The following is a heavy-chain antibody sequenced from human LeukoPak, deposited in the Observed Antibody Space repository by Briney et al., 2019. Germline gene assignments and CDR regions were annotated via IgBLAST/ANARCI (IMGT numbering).Heavy chain of an antibody. Sequence: GGSLRLSCATSGFTFSIYAMSWVRQAPGKELEWVAAISGVDGSTYYADSVKGRFTISRDISKNTLYLQMNSLRAEDTAVYYCAKVGRLTDFDYWGQGTLVTVSS. V-gene: IGHV3-23*01. D-gene: IGHD7-27*01. CDR2: ISGVDGST. J-gene: IGHJ4*02. CDR3: AKVGRLTDFDY. CDR1: GFTFSIYA.